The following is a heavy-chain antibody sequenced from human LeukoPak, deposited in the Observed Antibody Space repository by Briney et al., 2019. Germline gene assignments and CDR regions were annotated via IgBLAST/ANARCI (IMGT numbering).Heavy chain of an antibody. V-gene: IGHV4-39*01. CDR3: ARGSSGWCRE. D-gene: IGHD6-19*01. CDR2: IYYRGST. Sequence: SETLSLTCIVSGGSISSTNYYWGWIRQPPGKGLEWSGSIYYRGSTYYNPSLKSRVTIAIDTYKNQFSLKPSSVTAADTAVYYCARGSSGWCREWGQGTLVTVSS. CDR1: GGSISSTNYY. J-gene: IGHJ4*02.